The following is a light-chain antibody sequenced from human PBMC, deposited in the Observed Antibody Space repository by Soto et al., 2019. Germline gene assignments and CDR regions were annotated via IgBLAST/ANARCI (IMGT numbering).Light chain of an antibody. CDR2: AAF. J-gene: IGKJ4*01. Sequence: DIQMTQSPSSLSASVGDRVTITCRASQSISSYLNWYQQKPGKAPKLLIYAAFSLQSGVPSSFSGNGSGTDFTLTISRLQTEDFATYYCQQSYRTPQVSFGGGTKVEIK. V-gene: IGKV1-39*01. CDR1: QSISSY. CDR3: QQSYRTPQVS.